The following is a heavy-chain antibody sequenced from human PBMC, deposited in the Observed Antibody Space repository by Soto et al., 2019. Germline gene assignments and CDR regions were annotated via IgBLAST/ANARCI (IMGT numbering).Heavy chain of an antibody. Sequence: PSVTLRLPCAVDGGYFVGFGGRWIRQTPGMGLEWIGEINHSGSTNYNPSLKSRVTISVDTSKNQFSLKLNSLTAADTAVYYCSRDLWGYCGTYCYPLDVWGQGTTVTVSS. D-gene: IGHD2-21*02. CDR1: GGYFVGFG. CDR2: INHSGST. V-gene: IGHV4-34*01. CDR3: SRDLWGYCGTYCYPLDV. J-gene: IGHJ6*02.